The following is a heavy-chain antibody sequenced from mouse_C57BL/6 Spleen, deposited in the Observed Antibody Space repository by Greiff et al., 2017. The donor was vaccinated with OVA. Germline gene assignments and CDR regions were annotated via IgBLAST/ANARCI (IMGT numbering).Heavy chain of an antibody. J-gene: IGHJ3*01. CDR1: GYTFTSYG. CDR2: IYPRSGNT. CDR3: ARSGTAQAKAWFAD. D-gene: IGHD3-2*02. V-gene: IGHV1-81*01. Sequence: QVQLQQSGAELARPGASVKLSCKASGYTFTSYGISWVKQRTGQGLEWIGEIYPRSGNTYYNEKFKGKATLTADKTASTAYMEPRSLTSDDAAVDVRARSGTAQAKAWFADWGQGTLVTVSA.